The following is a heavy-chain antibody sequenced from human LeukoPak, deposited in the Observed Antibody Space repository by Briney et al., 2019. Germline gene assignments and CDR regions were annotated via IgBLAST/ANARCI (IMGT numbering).Heavy chain of an antibody. V-gene: IGHV3-21*01. Sequence: GGSLRLSCAASGFTFSSYSMNWVRQAPGKGLEWVSSISSSSSYIYYADPVKGRFTISRDNAKNSLYLQMNSLRAEDTAVYYCARVWGHYDSSGSSVDYWGQGTLVTVSS. D-gene: IGHD3-22*01. CDR1: GFTFSSYS. J-gene: IGHJ4*02. CDR2: ISSSSSYI. CDR3: ARVWGHYDSSGSSVDY.